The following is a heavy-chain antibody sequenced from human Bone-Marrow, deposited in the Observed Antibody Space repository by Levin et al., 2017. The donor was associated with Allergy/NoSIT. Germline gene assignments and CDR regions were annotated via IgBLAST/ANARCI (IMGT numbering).Heavy chain of an antibody. Sequence: PGGSLRLSCAASGFTFSSYGMHWVRQAPGKGLEWVAVISYDGSNKYYADSVKGRFTISRDNSKNTLYLQMNSLRAEDTAVYYCAKDPRSHSDGIEAGWLFDYWGQGTLVTVSS. CDR2: ISYDGSNK. D-gene: IGHD6-19*01. CDR1: GFTFSSYG. CDR3: AKDPRSHSDGIEAGWLFDY. J-gene: IGHJ4*02. V-gene: IGHV3-30*18.